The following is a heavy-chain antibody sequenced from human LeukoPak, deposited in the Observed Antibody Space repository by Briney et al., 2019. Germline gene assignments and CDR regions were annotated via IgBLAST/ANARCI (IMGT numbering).Heavy chain of an antibody. V-gene: IGHV1-2*02. D-gene: IGHD3-22*01. J-gene: IGHJ3*02. CDR3: ARNCYDSSGYYGFGPYDAFDI. CDR1: GYTFTGYY. Sequence: ASVKVSCKASGYTFTGYYMHWVRQAPGQGLEWMGWINPNSGGTNYAQKFQGRVTMTRDTSISTAYMELSRLRSDDTAVYYCARNCYDSSGYYGFGPYDAFDIWGQGTMVTVSS. CDR2: INPNSGGT.